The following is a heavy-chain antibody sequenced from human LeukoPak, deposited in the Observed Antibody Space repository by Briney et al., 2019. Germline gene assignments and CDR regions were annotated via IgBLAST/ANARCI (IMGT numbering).Heavy chain of an antibody. Sequence: GSSVKVSCKASGCTFSSYAISWGRQAPGQGLEWMGGIIPIVGIPNYAQKFQGRVTITADESTSTAYMEMSRLRSEDTAVYYCAPAARYYYDSSGFPIDPHAFDIWGQGTMVTVSS. D-gene: IGHD3-22*01. CDR3: APAARYYYDSSGFPIDPHAFDI. CDR1: GCTFSSYA. CDR2: IIPIVGIP. V-gene: IGHV1-69*01. J-gene: IGHJ3*02.